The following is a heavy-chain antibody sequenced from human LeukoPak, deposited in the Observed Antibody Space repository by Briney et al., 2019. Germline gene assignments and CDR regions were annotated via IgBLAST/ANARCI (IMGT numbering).Heavy chain of an antibody. V-gene: IGHV3-23*01. Sequence: GSLRLSCAASGFTFSSYAMSWVRQAPGKGLEWVSAISGSGGSTYYADSVKGRFTISRDNSKNTLYLQMNSLRAEDAAVYYCAKDPQSYYDSSGYSIWGQGTMVTVSS. J-gene: IGHJ3*02. CDR1: GFTFSSYA. D-gene: IGHD3-22*01. CDR2: ISGSGGST. CDR3: AKDPQSYYDSSGYSI.